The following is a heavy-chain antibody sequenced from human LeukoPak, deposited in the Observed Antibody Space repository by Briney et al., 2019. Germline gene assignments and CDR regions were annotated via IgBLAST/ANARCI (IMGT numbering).Heavy chain of an antibody. CDR1: GFTFSSYG. Sequence: GGSLRLSCAASGFTFSSYGMHWVRQAPGKGLEWVAFIRYDGSNKYYADSVKGRFTISRDNSKNTLYLQMNSLRAEDTAVYYCAKEDIVVVVAAQTYYYYYYMDVWGKGTTVTISS. V-gene: IGHV3-30*02. D-gene: IGHD2-15*01. CDR2: IRYDGSNK. CDR3: AKEDIVVVVAAQTYYYYYYMDV. J-gene: IGHJ6*03.